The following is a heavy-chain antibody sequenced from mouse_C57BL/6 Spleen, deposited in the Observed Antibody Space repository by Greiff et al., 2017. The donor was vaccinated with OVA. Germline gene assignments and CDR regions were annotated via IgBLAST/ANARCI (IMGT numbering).Heavy chain of an antibody. D-gene: IGHD4-1*02. J-gene: IGHJ3*01. V-gene: IGHV2-9-1*01. Sequence: VKLQESGPGLVAPSQSLSITCTVSGFSLTSYAISWVRQPPGKGLEWLGVIWTGGGTNYNSALKSRLSISKDNSKSQVFLKMNSLQTDDTARYYCAAQLGRQDGFAYWGQGTLVTVSA. CDR1: GFSLTSYA. CDR2: IWTGGGT. CDR3: AAQLGRQDGFAY.